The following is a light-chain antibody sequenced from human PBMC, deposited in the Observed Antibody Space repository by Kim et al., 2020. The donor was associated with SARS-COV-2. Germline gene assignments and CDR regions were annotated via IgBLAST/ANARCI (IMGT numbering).Light chain of an antibody. CDR1: RSVSSSY. Sequence: LSPGASATLSCRASRSVSSSYLAWYQQKPGQAPRLLIYGASSRATGIPDRFSGSGSGTDFTLTISRLEPEDFAVYYCQQYGSSLYSFGQGTKLEI. V-gene: IGKV3-20*01. CDR2: GAS. CDR3: QQYGSSLYS. J-gene: IGKJ2*03.